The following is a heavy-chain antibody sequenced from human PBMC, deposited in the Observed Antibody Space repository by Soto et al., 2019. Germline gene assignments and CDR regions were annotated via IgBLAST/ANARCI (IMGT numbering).Heavy chain of an antibody. J-gene: IGHJ6*02. D-gene: IGHD4-4*01. Sequence: SQTLSLTCTVSGGSISSSSYYWGWIRQPPGKGLEWIGSIYYSGSTYYNPSLKSRVTMSVDTSKNQFSLKLSSVTAADTAVYYCARRYDYSNYPNYYYYYGMDVWGQGTTVTVSS. V-gene: IGHV4-39*01. CDR2: IYYSGST. CDR1: GGSISSSSYY. CDR3: ARRYDYSNYPNYYYYYGMDV.